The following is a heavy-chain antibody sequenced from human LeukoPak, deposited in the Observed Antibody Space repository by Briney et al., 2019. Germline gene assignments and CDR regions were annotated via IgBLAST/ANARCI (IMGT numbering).Heavy chain of an antibody. CDR3: ASKEGGSYGYYYYFDY. D-gene: IGHD5-18*01. Sequence: SETLSLTCAVYGGSFSGYYWSWIRQPPGKGLEWIGEINHSGSTNYNPSLKSRVTISVDTSKNQFSLKLSSVTAADTAVYYCASKEGGSYGYYYYFDYWGQGTLVTASS. CDR1: GGSFSGYY. J-gene: IGHJ4*02. CDR2: INHSGST. V-gene: IGHV4-34*01.